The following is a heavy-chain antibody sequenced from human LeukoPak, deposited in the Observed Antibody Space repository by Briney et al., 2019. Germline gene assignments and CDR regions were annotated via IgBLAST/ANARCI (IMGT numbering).Heavy chain of an antibody. CDR3: ARLGGYCSSTSCYTSYYYYMDV. D-gene: IGHD2-2*02. CDR2: IYTSGST. CDR1: GGSISSYY. J-gene: IGHJ6*03. V-gene: IGHV4-4*09. Sequence: SETLSLTCTVSGGSISSYYWSWIRQPPGKGLEWIGHIYTSGSTNYNPSLKSRVTISVDTSKNQFSLKLSSVTAADTAVYYCARLGGYCSSTSCYTSYYYYMDVWGKGTTVTVSS.